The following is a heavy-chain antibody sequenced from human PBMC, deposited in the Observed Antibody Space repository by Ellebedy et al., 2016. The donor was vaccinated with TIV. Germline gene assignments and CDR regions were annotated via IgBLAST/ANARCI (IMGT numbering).Heavy chain of an antibody. J-gene: IGHJ6*02. V-gene: IGHV3-11*01. D-gene: IGHD5-18*01. CDR2: ISSTGSTI. Sequence: GESLKISCATSGFTFSDYYMSWIRQAPGKGLEWVSYISSTGSTIYYADSVKGRFTISRDNAKNSVYLQMNSLRAGDTAVYYCAREGDTAMVHGLYVWGQGTAVTVSS. CDR3: AREGDTAMVHGLYV. CDR1: GFTFSDYY.